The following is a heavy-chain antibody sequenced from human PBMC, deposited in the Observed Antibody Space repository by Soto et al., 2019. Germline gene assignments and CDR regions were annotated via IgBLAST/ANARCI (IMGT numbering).Heavy chain of an antibody. Sequence: QVQLLESGPGLVKPSGTLSLTCGVSGDSIYRSYWWSWVRLPPGKGPEWIGEIFHTGTTNYNPSLKSRLTMSVDKSKKEISLKLDSVTAADTAVYFCARSARYGVVGDYWCQGTGVTVSS. J-gene: IGHJ4*02. D-gene: IGHD2-15*01. CDR2: IFHTGTT. CDR1: GDSIYRSYW. V-gene: IGHV4-4*02. CDR3: ARSARYGVVGDY.